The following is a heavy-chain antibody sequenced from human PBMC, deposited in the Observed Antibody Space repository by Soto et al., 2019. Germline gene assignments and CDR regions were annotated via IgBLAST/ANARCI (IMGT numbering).Heavy chain of an antibody. CDR1: GGSINSSSYY. Sequence: ASETLSLTCTVSGGSINSSSYYWGWIRHPPWKGLEWIGLIYSSGSTYYNPSLKSRVTISVDTSKNQFSLKLSSVTAADTAVYYCARVGRCSSTSCYIIGLSVYGMDVWGQGTTVTVSS. D-gene: IGHD2-2*02. CDR3: ARVGRCSSTSCYIIGLSVYGMDV. J-gene: IGHJ6*02. CDR2: IYSSGST. V-gene: IGHV4-39*01.